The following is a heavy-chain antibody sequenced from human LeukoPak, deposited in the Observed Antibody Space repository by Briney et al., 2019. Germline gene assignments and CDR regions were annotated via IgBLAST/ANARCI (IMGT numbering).Heavy chain of an antibody. CDR1: GYTLTELS. CDR2: FDPEDGET. CDR3: ATVGWNYGYYYMDV. D-gene: IGHD1-7*01. J-gene: IGHJ6*03. Sequence: ASVKVSCKVSGYTLTELSMHWVRQAPGKGLEWMGGFDPEDGETIYAQKFQGRVTMTEDTSTDTAYMELSSLRSEDTAVYYCATVGWNYGYYYMDVWGKGTTVTIFS. V-gene: IGHV1-24*01.